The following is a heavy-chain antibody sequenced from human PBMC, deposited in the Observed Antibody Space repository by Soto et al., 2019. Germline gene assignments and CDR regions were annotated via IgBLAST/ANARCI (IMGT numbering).Heavy chain of an antibody. CDR3: ARAAPRGDGGDY. CDR1: GFTFSSYW. Sequence: EVQLVESGGGLVQPGGSLRLSCAASGFTFSSYWMHWVRQAPGKGLVWVSRINSDGSSTSYADSVKGRFTISRDNAKNTLYLPMNSLRAEDTAVYYCARAAPRGDGGDYWGQGTLVTVSS. D-gene: IGHD3-10*01. CDR2: INSDGSST. V-gene: IGHV3-74*01. J-gene: IGHJ4*02.